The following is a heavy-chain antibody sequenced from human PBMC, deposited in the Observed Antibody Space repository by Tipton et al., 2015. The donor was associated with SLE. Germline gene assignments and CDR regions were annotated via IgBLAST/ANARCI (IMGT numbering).Heavy chain of an antibody. CDR3: ARQSTIMKSFDI. V-gene: IGHV4-39*01. Sequence: GLVKPSETLSLTCTVSGFSISSSSYTWGWIRQPPGKGLEWIGTIHYSGTTYYNPSLRSRVTISVDTSKNQFSLKLSSVTAADTALYYCARQSTIMKSFDIWGQGTMVTVSS. D-gene: IGHD3-16*01. J-gene: IGHJ3*02. CDR2: IHYSGTT. CDR1: GFSISSSSYT.